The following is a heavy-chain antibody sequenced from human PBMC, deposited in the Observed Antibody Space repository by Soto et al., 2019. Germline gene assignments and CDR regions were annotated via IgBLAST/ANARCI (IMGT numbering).Heavy chain of an antibody. J-gene: IGHJ6*02. CDR2: IYPGDSDT. CDR3: ARLSRYDFWSGYPKPEYYYYGMDV. CDR1: YW. Sequence: YWIGWVRQMPGKGLEWMGIIYPGDSDTRYSPSFQGQVTISADKSISTAYLQWSSLKASDTAMYYCARLSRYDFWSGYPKPEYYYYGMDVWGQGTTVTVSS. V-gene: IGHV5-51*01. D-gene: IGHD3-3*01.